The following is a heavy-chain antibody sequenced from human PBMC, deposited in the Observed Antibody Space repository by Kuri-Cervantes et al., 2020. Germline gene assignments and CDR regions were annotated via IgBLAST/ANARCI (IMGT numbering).Heavy chain of an antibody. CDR3: ATDVDSSGYIDY. Sequence: GESLKICCVASEFTVRRNYMRLVRQAPGKLLEWGAVVYSGGGTFYADYVKGRFTITRDTSTNTLYIQLNSLRAEDTAVYYCATDVDSSGYIDYWGQGTLVTVSS. J-gene: IGHJ4*02. CDR1: EFTVRRNY. V-gene: IGHV3-66*01. CDR2: VYSGGGT. D-gene: IGHD3-22*01.